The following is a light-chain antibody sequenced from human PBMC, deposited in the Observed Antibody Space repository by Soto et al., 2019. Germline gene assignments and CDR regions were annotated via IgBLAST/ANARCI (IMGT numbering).Light chain of an antibody. CDR2: GAS. V-gene: IGKV3D-20*02. CDR3: QQRQYWPPIT. Sequence: EIVLTQSPGTLSLSPGERATLSCRASQSVSSSYLAWYQQKPGQAPRLLIYGASTRATGIPARFSGSGSGTDFTLTIRSLEPEDCAIYYCQQRQYWPPITFGQGTRLEIK. J-gene: IGKJ5*01. CDR1: QSVSSSY.